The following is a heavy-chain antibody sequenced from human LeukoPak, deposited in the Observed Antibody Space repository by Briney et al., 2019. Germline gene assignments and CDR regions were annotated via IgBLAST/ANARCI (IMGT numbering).Heavy chain of an antibody. D-gene: IGHD3-22*01. Sequence: GASVKVSCKASGYTFTSYGISWVRQATGQGLEWMGWMNPNSGNTGYAQKFQGRVTMTRNTSISTAYMELSSLRSEDTAVYYCARAATSYYYDSSGSNKFCAFDIWGQGTMVTVSS. CDR2: MNPNSGNT. CDR1: GYTFTSYG. V-gene: IGHV1-8*02. CDR3: ARAATSYYYDSSGSNKFCAFDI. J-gene: IGHJ3*02.